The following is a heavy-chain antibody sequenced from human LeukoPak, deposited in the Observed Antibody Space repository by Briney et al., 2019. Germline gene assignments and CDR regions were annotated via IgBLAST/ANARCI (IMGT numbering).Heavy chain of an antibody. D-gene: IGHD2-15*01. J-gene: IGHJ3*02. CDR2: INPHSGAT. Sequence: ASVKVSCKASGYTFTSYYMHWVRQAPGQGLEWMGWINPHSGATKYSQNFQGRITMTRDTAITTAYMELSSLRFDDTALYYCVRDYQWWDAFDIWGQGTMVRVSS. V-gene: IGHV1-2*02. CDR3: VRDYQWWDAFDI. CDR1: GYTFTSYY.